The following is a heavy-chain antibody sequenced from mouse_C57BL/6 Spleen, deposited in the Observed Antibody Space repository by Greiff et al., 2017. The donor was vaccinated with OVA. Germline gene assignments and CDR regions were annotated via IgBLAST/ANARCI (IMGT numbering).Heavy chain of an antibody. V-gene: IGHV5-4*01. D-gene: IGHD2-3*01. Sequence: EVKLMESGGGLVKPGGSLKLSCAASGFTFSSYAMSWVRQTPEKRLEWVATISDGGSYTYYPDNVKGRFTISRDNAKNNLYLQMSHLKSEDTAMYYCAREGDGPYYYAMDYWGQGTSVTVSS. CDR3: AREGDGPYYYAMDY. CDR2: ISDGGSYT. J-gene: IGHJ4*01. CDR1: GFTFSSYA.